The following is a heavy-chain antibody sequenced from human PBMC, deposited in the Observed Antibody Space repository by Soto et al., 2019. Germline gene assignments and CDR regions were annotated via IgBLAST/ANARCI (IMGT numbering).Heavy chain of an antibody. CDR2: ISSSGGTT. V-gene: IGHV3-48*03. CDR3: ARSPFLECN. D-gene: IGHD3-3*02. J-gene: IGHJ4*02. CDR1: GFPFSSYE. Sequence: GESLRRSCAASGFPFSSYEMNWVRQAPGKGLEWVSYISSSGGTTYYADSVRGRFTISRDNAKNSVYLQMNSLRAEDTAFYYCARSPFLECNWAQGTLVTVSS.